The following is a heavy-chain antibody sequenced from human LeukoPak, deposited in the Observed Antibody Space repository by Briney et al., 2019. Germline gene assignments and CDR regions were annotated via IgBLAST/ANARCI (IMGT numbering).Heavy chain of an antibody. V-gene: IGHV3-7*01. Sequence: PGGSLRLSCAASGFTFSSYWMSWVRQAQGKGLEWVANIKQDGSEKYYVDSVKGRFTISRDNAKNSLYLQMNSLRAEDTAVYYCARDGVAAAGTFDYWGQGTLVTVSS. CDR1: GFTFSSYW. CDR2: IKQDGSEK. J-gene: IGHJ4*02. D-gene: IGHD6-13*01. CDR3: ARDGVAAAGTFDY.